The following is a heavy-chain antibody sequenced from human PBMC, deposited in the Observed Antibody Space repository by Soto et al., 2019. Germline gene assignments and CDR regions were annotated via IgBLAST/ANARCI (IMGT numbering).Heavy chain of an antibody. Sequence: PSETLSLTCTVSGGSMNTYYWTWIRKPPGKGLEWIGYVYYSGTTNYNPSLKGRVTISVDTSKNQFSLKLTSVTAADTAVYYCARASMTTIAMDVWGRGTTVTVSS. J-gene: IGHJ6*02. CDR1: GGSMNTYY. V-gene: IGHV4-59*01. CDR3: ARASMTTIAMDV. D-gene: IGHD3-22*01. CDR2: VYYSGTT.